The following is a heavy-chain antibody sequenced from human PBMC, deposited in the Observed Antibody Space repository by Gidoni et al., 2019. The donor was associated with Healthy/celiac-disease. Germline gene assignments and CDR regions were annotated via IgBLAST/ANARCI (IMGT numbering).Heavy chain of an antibody. CDR2: ISGSGGST. CDR3: ANFWYYYDSSGYYADY. J-gene: IGHJ4*02. Sequence: EVQLLESGGGLVQPGGSLRLSCAASGFTFSSSAMSWVRQAPGKGLEWVSAISGSGGSTYYADSVKGRFTISRDNSKNTLYLQMNSLRAEDTAVYYCANFWYYYDSSGYYADYWGQGTLVTVSS. CDR1: GFTFSSSA. V-gene: IGHV3-23*01. D-gene: IGHD3-22*01.